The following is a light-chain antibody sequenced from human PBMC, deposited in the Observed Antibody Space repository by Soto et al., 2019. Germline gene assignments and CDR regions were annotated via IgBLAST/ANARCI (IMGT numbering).Light chain of an antibody. Sequence: QSVLTQPASVSGSPGQSITISCTGTSSDVGSYNLVSWYQQFPGKAPKLMIYEGTKRPSGVSNRFSGSKSGSTASLTVSGLQAEDEADYYCCSSAGSDTFVFGIGTKLTVL. CDR3: CSSAGSDTFV. CDR1: SSDVGSYNL. CDR2: EGT. V-gene: IGLV2-23*01. J-gene: IGLJ1*01.